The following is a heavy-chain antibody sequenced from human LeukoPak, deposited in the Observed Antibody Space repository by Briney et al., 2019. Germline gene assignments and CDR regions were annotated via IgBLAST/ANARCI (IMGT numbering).Heavy chain of an antibody. CDR2: INSDGSDT. J-gene: IGHJ4*02. D-gene: IGHD3-22*01. Sequence: GGSLRLSCVASTFTFSDSVMSWVRQAPGKGLVWASRINSDGSDTSYADSVKGRFTISRDNAKNTLYLQISSLRAEDTALYYCARDLRYYYDSSGYPDYWGQGTLVTVSS. CDR3: ARDLRYYYDSSGYPDY. V-gene: IGHV3-74*01. CDR1: TFTFSDSV.